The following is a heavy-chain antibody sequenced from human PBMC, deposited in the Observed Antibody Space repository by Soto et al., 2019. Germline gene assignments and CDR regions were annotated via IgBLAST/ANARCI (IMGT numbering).Heavy chain of an antibody. D-gene: IGHD6-6*01. J-gene: IGHJ3*02. CDR1: GYSFTSYW. Sequence: GESLKISCKGSGYSFTSYWIGWVRQMPGKGLEWMGIIYPGDSDTRYSPSFQGQVTISADKSISTAYLQWSSLKASDTAMYYCASARTQAISATDAIDIWGQGTIVLVSS. CDR2: IYPGDSDT. V-gene: IGHV5-51*01. CDR3: ASARTQAISATDAIDI.